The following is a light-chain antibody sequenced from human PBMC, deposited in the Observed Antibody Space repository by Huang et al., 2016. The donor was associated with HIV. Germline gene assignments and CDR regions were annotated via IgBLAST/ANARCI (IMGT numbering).Light chain of an antibody. CDR1: QIVSSY. Sequence: EIVLTQSPATLSLSPGERATLSCRASQIVSSYLAWYQQRPGQAPRLLSDDASNRATGIPARFSGSGSGTDFTRTISSLEPEDFAVYYCQQRSNWPPLTFGGGTKVEIK. CDR3: QQRSNWPPLT. V-gene: IGKV3-11*01. CDR2: DAS. J-gene: IGKJ4*01.